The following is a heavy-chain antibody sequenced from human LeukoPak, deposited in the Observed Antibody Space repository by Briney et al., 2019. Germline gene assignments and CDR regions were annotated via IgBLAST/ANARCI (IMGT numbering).Heavy chain of an antibody. CDR2: TYYRSKWYN. V-gene: IGHV6-1*01. Sequence: SQTLSLTCAISGDSVSSNSAAWNWIRQSPSRGLEWLGRTYYRSKWYNDYAVSVKSRITINPDTSKNQFSLQLNSVTPEDTAVYYCARDLGERGYYDSSGYYLLNYFDYWGQGTLVTVSS. CDR3: ARDLGERGYYDSSGYYLLNYFDY. D-gene: IGHD3-22*01. CDR1: GDSVSSNSAA. J-gene: IGHJ4*02.